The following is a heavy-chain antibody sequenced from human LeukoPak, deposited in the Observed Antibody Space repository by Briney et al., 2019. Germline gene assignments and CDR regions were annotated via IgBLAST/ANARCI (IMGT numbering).Heavy chain of an antibody. Sequence: PSETLSLTCAVYGGSFSGYYWSWIRQPPGKGLEWIGEINHSGSTNYNPSLKSRVTISVDTSKNQFSLKLSSVTAADTAVYYCARGAEFYCSGGSCYSSYSDYWGQGTLVTVSS. J-gene: IGHJ4*02. V-gene: IGHV4-34*01. D-gene: IGHD2-15*01. CDR1: GGSFSGYY. CDR2: INHSGST. CDR3: ARGAEFYCSGGSCYSSYSDY.